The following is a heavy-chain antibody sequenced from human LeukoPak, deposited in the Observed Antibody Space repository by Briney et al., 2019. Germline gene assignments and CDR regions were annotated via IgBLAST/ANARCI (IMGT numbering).Heavy chain of an antibody. Sequence: GGSLRLSCAASGFTFSSYSMNWVRQAPGKGLEWVSGLSGSGTNTYYADSVKGRFTISRDNSKNTLYLQMSSLRAEDTALYYCAKAWHYDSSGNPYWCFDLWGRGTLVTVSS. CDR2: LSGSGTNT. J-gene: IGHJ2*01. D-gene: IGHD3-22*01. CDR1: GFTFSSYS. CDR3: AKAWHYDSSGNPYWCFDL. V-gene: IGHV3-23*01.